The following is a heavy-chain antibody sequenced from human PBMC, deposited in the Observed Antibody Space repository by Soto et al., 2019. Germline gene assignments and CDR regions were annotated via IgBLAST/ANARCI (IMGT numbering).Heavy chain of an antibody. CDR2: IKQDGSEK. D-gene: IGHD2-15*01. J-gene: IGHJ6*02. V-gene: IGHV3-7*03. CDR1: GFNFNTYW. CDR3: ARDRNVVVPAAIPYVDV. Sequence: EVQLVESGGGLVQPGGSLKLSCAASGFNFNTYWMGWVRQAPGKGLEWVANIKQDGSEKYYGDSVRGRFTISRDNANNSLYLHMNSVRAEDTAVYFRARDRNVVVPAAIPYVDVWGQGTTVTVSS.